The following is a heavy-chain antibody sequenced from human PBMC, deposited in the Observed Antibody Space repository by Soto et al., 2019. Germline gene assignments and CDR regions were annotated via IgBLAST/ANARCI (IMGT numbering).Heavy chain of an antibody. D-gene: IGHD3-22*01. V-gene: IGHV5-51*01. CDR1: GYTFTSYW. CDR2: IYPGDSDT. J-gene: IGHJ6*02. Sequence: PGESLKISCQGSGYTFTSYWIVWVRQMPGRGLEWMGSIYPGDSDTRYSPSFQGQVTISVDKSLITAYLQWSSLKASDTAMYYCARASHYYDSSGPYYYYGMDVWGQGTTVTVSS. CDR3: ARASHYYDSSGPYYYYGMDV.